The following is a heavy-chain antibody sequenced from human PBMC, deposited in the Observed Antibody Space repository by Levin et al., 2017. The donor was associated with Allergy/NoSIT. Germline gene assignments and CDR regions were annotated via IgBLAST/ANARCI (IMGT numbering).Heavy chain of an antibody. D-gene: IGHD3-9*01. V-gene: IGHV3-30*18. CDR2: ISDDGSKK. Sequence: GGSLRLSCAVSGFAFSSYGMHWVRQAPGKGLEWVAGISDDGSKKYYADSVKGRFTISRDNFKNTLYLQMNSLRVEDTAVYYCAKVRRELVIAPDAFDIWGPGTMVTVSS. J-gene: IGHJ3*02. CDR1: GFAFSSYG. CDR3: AKVRRELVIAPDAFDI.